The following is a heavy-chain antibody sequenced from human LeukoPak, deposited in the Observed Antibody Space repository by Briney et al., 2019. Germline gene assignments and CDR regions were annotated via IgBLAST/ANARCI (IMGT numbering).Heavy chain of an antibody. Sequence: GGSLRLSCAASGFTFSSYWMSWVRQAPGKGLEWVSIIYSDGSTYYADSVKGRFTISRDNSKNTLYLQMNSLRAEDTAVYYCASSRAHCSGGSCYPNAFDIWGQGTMVTVSS. CDR2: IYSDGST. V-gene: IGHV3-66*01. D-gene: IGHD2-15*01. CDR3: ASSRAHCSGGSCYPNAFDI. J-gene: IGHJ3*02. CDR1: GFTFSSYW.